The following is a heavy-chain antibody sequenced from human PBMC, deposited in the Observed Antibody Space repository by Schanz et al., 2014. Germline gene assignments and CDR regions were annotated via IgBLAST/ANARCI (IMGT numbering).Heavy chain of an antibody. V-gene: IGHV3-30*03. CDR3: AREMDTAIGDY. Sequence: QVQLVESGGGVVQPGRSLRLSCAASGFTFRSHGMHWVRQAPGKGLEWVVLISYDGNNKFYTDSVKGRFTISRDNSRNTLYLEIDTLRPEDTAVYFCAREMDTAIGDYWGQGTLVTVSS. D-gene: IGHD5-18*01. J-gene: IGHJ4*02. CDR2: ISYDGNNK. CDR1: GFTFRSHG.